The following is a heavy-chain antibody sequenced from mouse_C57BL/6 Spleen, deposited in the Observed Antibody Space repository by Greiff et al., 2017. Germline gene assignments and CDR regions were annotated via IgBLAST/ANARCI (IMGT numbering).Heavy chain of an antibody. D-gene: IGHD2-3*01. V-gene: IGHV14-2*01. Sequence: EVQLVESGAELVKPGASVKLSCTASGFNIKDYYMHWVKQRTEQGLEWIGRIHPEDGGTKYAPKFQGKATITADTSSNTAYLQLSSLTSEDTAVYYCARGYDGHYAMDYWGQGTSVTVSS. J-gene: IGHJ4*01. CDR2: IHPEDGGT. CDR1: GFNIKDYY. CDR3: ARGYDGHYAMDY.